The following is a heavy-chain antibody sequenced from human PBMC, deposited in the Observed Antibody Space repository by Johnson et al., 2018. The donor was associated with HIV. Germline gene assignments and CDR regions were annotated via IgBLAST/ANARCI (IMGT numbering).Heavy chain of an antibody. Sequence: EVQLVESGGGVVQPGGSLRLSCAVSGLSVSINYITWVRQAPGKGLEWVSVIHSGGSTYYADSVEGRFTISRDNSKNTVLLQMNSLKTEDTAVYYCTTDYSTPIVVVVAATPDAFDIWGQGTMVTVSS. CDR1: GLSVSINY. CDR2: IHSGGST. D-gene: IGHD2-15*01. CDR3: TTDYSTPIVVVVAATPDAFDI. V-gene: IGHV3-53*01. J-gene: IGHJ3*02.